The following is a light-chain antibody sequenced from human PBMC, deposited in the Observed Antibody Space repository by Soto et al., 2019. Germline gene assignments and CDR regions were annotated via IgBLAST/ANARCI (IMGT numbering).Light chain of an antibody. CDR2: GAS. J-gene: IGKJ2*01. CDR3: QLYDGSPKYT. Sequence: DIVLTQSPGTLSLSPGERATLSCRASQSVTSTYLAWYQQKSGLAPRLLIYGASSRATGIPDRFSGSGSGTDFTLTISRLEPEDVAVYYCQLYDGSPKYTFGQGTMLEIK. V-gene: IGKV3-20*01. CDR1: QSVTSTY.